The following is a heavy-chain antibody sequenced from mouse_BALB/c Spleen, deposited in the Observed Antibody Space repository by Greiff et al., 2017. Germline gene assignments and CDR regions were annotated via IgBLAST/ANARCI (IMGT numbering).Heavy chain of an antibody. J-gene: IGHJ4*01. V-gene: IGHV5-17*02. Sequence: EVQLVESGGGLVQPGGSRKLSCAASGFTFSSFGMHWVRQAPEKGLEWVAYISSGSSTIYYADTVKGRFTISRDNPKNTLFLQMTSLRSEDTAMYYCASDYGSSYLYYYAMDYWGQGTSVTVSS. CDR1: GFTFSSFG. D-gene: IGHD1-1*01. CDR2: ISSGSSTI. CDR3: ASDYGSSYLYYYAMDY.